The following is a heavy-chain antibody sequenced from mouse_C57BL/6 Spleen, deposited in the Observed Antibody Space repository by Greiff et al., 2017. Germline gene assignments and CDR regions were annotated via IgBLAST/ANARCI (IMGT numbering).Heavy chain of an antibody. CDR2: IRSKSSNYAT. Sequence: EVQLVESGGGLVQPKGSLKLSCAASGFTFNTYAMHWVRQAPGKGLEWVARIRSKSSNYATYYADSVKDRFTISRDDSQSMLYLQMNNLKTEDTAMYYCVREPVVAYYYAMDYWGQGTSVTVSS. CDR3: VREPVVAYYYAMDY. V-gene: IGHV10-3*01. CDR1: GFTFNTYA. D-gene: IGHD1-1*01. J-gene: IGHJ4*01.